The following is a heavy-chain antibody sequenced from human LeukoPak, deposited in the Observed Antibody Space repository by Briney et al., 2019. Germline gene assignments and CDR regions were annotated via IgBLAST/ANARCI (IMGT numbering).Heavy chain of an antibody. Sequence: GGSLRLSCAASGFTVSSNYMSWVRQAPGKGLEWVSYISTSSTTIYYADSVKVRFTISRDNARNSLYLQMNSLRAEDTAVYYCARGPYTNGHYFDYWGQGTLATVSS. D-gene: IGHD6-19*01. J-gene: IGHJ4*02. V-gene: IGHV3-48*04. CDR1: GFTVSSNY. CDR2: ISTSSTTI. CDR3: ARGPYTNGHYFDY.